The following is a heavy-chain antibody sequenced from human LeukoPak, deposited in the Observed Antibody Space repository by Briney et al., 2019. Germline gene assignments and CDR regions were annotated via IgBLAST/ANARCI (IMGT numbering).Heavy chain of an antibody. CDR1: GGSXXSGGYY. J-gene: IGHJ5*02. D-gene: IGHD2-21*02. V-gene: IGHV4-61*02. Sequence: SGGSXXSGGYYWSWIRQPAGKGLEWIGRIYTSGSTNYNPSLKSRFTISVDTSKDQFSLKLSSVTAADTAVYYCARFVVVTAGFDPWGQGTLVTVSS. CDR2: IYTSGST. CDR3: ARFVVVTAGFDP.